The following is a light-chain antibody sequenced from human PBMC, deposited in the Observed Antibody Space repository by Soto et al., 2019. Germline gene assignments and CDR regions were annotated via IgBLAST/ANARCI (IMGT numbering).Light chain of an antibody. V-gene: IGLV2-11*01. J-gene: IGLJ1*01. CDR1: SSDVGGYNY. CDR2: DVN. CDR3: CSFGGRVFV. Sequence: QSALTQPRSVSGSPGQSVTISCTGPSSDVGGYNYVTWYQHHPGKAPKLMISDVNKRASGVPDRFSGSKSGNTASLTISGLQAEDEADYYCCSFGGRVFVFGTGTKLTVL.